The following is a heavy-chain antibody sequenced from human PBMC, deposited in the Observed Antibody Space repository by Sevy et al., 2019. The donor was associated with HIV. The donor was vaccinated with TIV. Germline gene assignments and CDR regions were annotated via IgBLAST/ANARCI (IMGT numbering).Heavy chain of an antibody. Sequence: GGSLRLSCAASGFTFSSYAMSWVRQAPGKGLEWVSVIYSGGSTYYADSVKGRFTISRDNSKNTLYLQMNSLRAEDTAVYYCARDNQGSGWYGVLDYWGQGTLVTVSS. V-gene: IGHV3-53*01. D-gene: IGHD6-19*01. CDR2: IYSGGST. CDR1: GFTFSSYA. J-gene: IGHJ4*02. CDR3: ARDNQGSGWYGVLDY.